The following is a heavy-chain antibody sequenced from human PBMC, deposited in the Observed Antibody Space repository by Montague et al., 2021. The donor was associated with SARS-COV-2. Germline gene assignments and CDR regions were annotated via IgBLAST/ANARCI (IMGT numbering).Heavy chain of an antibody. Sequence: SETLSLTCTVSGGSISSYYWSWIRQPPGKGLEWIGYVYYSGSTNYNPSLKSRVTISVDTSKNQFSLKLSSVTAADTAVYYCESAGSGSYSFYYYSGMDVWGQRTTVTVSS. J-gene: IGHJ6*02. CDR1: GGSISSYY. D-gene: IGHD3-10*01. CDR3: ESAGSGSYSFYYYSGMDV. CDR2: VYYSGST. V-gene: IGHV4-59*08.